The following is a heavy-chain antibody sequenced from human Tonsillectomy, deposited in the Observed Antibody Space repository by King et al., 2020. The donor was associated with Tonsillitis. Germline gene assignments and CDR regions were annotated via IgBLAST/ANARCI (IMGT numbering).Heavy chain of an antibody. J-gene: IGHJ4*02. Sequence: VQLVQSGAEVKKPGASVKVSCKASGYTFTSYAMHWVRQAPGQRLEWMGWINAGNGNSKYSQKFQGRVTITRDTSASTAYMELSSLRSEDTAVYYCARDLPISSGYYYLWGQGTLVTVSS. CDR2: INAGNGNS. V-gene: IGHV1-3*01. CDR3: ARDLPISSGYYYL. CDR1: GYTFTSYA. D-gene: IGHD3-22*01.